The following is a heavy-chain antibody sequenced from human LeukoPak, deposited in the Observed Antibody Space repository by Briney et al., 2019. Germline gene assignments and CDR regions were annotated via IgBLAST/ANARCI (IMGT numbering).Heavy chain of an antibody. CDR2: IYYSGST. Sequence: SETLPLTCAVYGGSFSGYYWSWIRQPPGKGLEWIGYIYYSGSTNYNPSLKSRVTISVDTSKNQFSLKLSSVTAADTAVYYCAASIAVAGTPFDYWGQGTLVTVSS. V-gene: IGHV4-59*01. CDR3: AASIAVAGTPFDY. CDR1: GGSFSGYY. J-gene: IGHJ4*02. D-gene: IGHD6-19*01.